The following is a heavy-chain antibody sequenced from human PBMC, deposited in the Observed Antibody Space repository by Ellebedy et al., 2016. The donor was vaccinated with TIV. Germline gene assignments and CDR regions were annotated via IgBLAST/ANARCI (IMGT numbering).Heavy chain of an antibody. V-gene: IGHV1-3*01. Sequence: AASVKVSCKASGYAFTYYAIHWMRQAPGQRLEWMGWINAGNGYTRYSQKFQGRVTITRDTSENTVYMELNGLSSEDTAVYYCARDVLYGSGSYYNSDYFDYWGQGTLVTVSS. D-gene: IGHD3-10*01. CDR1: GYAFTYYA. CDR3: ARDVLYGSGSYYNSDYFDY. CDR2: INAGNGYT. J-gene: IGHJ4*02.